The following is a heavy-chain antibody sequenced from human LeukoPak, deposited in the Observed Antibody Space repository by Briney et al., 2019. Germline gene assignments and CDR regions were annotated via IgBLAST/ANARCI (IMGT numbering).Heavy chain of an antibody. CDR3: SLLAVASPQDY. J-gene: IGHJ4*02. V-gene: IGHV3-48*03. CDR1: GFSFSTYE. D-gene: IGHD6-19*01. CDR2: ISSSGSTT. Sequence: PGGSLRLPCAASGFSFSTYEMHWVRQAPGKGLEWVSDISSSGSTTYYADSVRGRFTTSRDNAKNLLYLQMHSLRAEDTAIYYCSLLAVASPQDYWGQGTLVTVSS.